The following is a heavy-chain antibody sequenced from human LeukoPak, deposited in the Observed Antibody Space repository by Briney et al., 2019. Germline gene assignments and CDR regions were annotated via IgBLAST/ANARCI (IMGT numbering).Heavy chain of an antibody. V-gene: IGHV1-18*01. Sequence: GASVKVSCKASGYTFTSYGISWVRQAPGQGLEWMGWISAYNGNTNYAQKLQGRVTMTTDTSTSTAYMELRSLRSDDTAVYYCARFVLRDYYYGMDVWGQGTTVTVSS. J-gene: IGHJ6*02. CDR2: ISAYNGNT. CDR1: GYTFTSYG. D-gene: IGHD3-3*01. CDR3: ARFVLRDYYYGMDV.